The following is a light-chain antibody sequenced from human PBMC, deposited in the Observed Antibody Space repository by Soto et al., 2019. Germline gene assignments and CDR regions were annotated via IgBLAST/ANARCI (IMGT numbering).Light chain of an antibody. Sequence: IVLTQSPDTLSLSPGERVTLSCRASQSVRNNYLAWYQQKPGQAPRLLIYETYRRATGIPDRFSGSGSGIDFTLTISRLEPEDFAVYFCQHYGDSPWTFGQGTKVDIK. CDR2: ETY. CDR1: QSVRNNY. CDR3: QHYGDSPWT. J-gene: IGKJ1*01. V-gene: IGKV3-20*01.